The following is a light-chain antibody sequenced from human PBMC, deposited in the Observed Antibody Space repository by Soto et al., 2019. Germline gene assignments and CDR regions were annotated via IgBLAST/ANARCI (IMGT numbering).Light chain of an antibody. Sequence: QSVLAQPSSVSGSPGQSITISCTGTSTDVGGYNYVSWYQHHPGKGPKLIIYEVSNRPSGVSDRFSGSKSGNKASLIISNLEAPDESESYCGSYTRTETPFVFGTGTKVTV. CDR1: STDVGGYNY. CDR2: EVS. J-gene: IGLJ1*01. CDR3: GSYTRTETPFV. V-gene: IGLV2-14*01.